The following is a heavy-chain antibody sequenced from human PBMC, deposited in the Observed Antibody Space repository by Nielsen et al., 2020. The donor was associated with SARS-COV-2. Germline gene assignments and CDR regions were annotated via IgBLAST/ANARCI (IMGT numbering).Heavy chain of an antibody. CDR3: ARAFKYSSSWTPGAFDI. Sequence: WIRQPPGKALEWLAHIFSNDEKSYSTSLKSRLTISKDTSKSQVVLTMTNMDPLDTGTYYCARAFKYSSSWTPGAFDIWGQGTMVTVSS. CDR2: IFSNDEK. D-gene: IGHD6-13*01. V-gene: IGHV2-26*01. J-gene: IGHJ3*02.